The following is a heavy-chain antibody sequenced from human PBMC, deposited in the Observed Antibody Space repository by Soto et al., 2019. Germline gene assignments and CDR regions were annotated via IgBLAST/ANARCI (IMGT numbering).Heavy chain of an antibody. CDR2: IDQSGSS. CDR1: GGTFSGYY. D-gene: IGHD3-10*01. CDR3: ARRGSSHMVRGVTTVIDY. J-gene: IGHJ4*02. V-gene: IGHV4-34*01. Sequence: SETLSLTCAVYGGTFSGYYWSWIRQPPGRGLEWIGEIDQSGSSDNNPSLKSRVTISVDTSKNQFSLKPSSVTAADTAVYYCARRGSSHMVRGVTTVIDYWGQGTLVTVSS.